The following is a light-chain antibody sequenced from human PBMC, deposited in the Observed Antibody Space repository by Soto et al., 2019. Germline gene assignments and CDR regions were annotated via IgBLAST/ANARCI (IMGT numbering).Light chain of an antibody. J-gene: IGKJ4*01. V-gene: IGKV3-20*01. CDR3: QQYSSSPLT. CDR2: GAS. Sequence: EIVLTQSPGTLSLSPGERATLSCRASQSVSSSFLAWYQQKPGQPLRLLIFGASSRLTGIPDRFSGSGSGADFTLTISRLEPEDFAVYYCQQYSSSPLTFGGGTKVEIK. CDR1: QSVSSSF.